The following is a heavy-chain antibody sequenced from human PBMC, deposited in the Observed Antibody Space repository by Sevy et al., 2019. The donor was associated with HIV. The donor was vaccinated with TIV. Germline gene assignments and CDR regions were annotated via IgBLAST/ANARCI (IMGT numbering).Heavy chain of an antibody. V-gene: IGHV3-30*07. CDR1: GFTFHGYA. Sequence: QAGGSLRLSCEASGFTFHGYAMHWVRQPPGKGLEWLAYISYDGRGMTNADSVRGRVTISRDNCKNTLFLQMNSLRPDDTAVYYCARRDSNHQFLIDHWGQGVLVTVSS. CDR3: ARRDSNHQFLIDH. CDR2: ISYDGRGM. D-gene: IGHD2-21*01. J-gene: IGHJ4*02.